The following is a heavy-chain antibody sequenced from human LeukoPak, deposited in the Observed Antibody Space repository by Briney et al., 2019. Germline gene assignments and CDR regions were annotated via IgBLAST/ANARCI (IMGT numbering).Heavy chain of an antibody. CDR3: ARGPRRGLRWTHTDAFDI. Sequence: SETLSLTCTVSAYSISSGYYWGWIRQPPGKGLEWIGSLSHSGSTYYNPSLKSRVTISVDTSKNQFSLKLSSVTAADTAVYYCARGPRRGLRWTHTDAFDIWGQGTMVTVSS. CDR2: LSHSGST. J-gene: IGHJ3*02. CDR1: AYSISSGYY. D-gene: IGHD3-3*01. V-gene: IGHV4-38-2*02.